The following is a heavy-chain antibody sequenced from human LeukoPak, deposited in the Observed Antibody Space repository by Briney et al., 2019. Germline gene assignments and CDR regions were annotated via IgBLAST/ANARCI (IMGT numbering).Heavy chain of an antibody. D-gene: IGHD3-22*01. CDR1: GGSFSGYY. V-gene: IGHV4-34*01. CDR3: ARAATAYYYDSSGYYLNDY. J-gene: IGHJ4*02. Sequence: SETLSLTCAVYGGSFSGYYWSWIRQPPGKGLEWIGSIYHSGSTYYNPSLKSRVTISVDTSKNQFSLKLSSVTAADTAVYYCARAATAYYYDSSGYYLNDYWGQGTLVTVSS. CDR2: IYHSGST.